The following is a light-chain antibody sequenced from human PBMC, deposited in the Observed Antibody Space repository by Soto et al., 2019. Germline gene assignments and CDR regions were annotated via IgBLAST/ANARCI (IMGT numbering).Light chain of an antibody. Sequence: QSALTQPASVSGSPGQSIAISCTGTSSDVGGYDYVSWYQQLPGKAPKLLIYDVNNRPSGVSHRFSGSKSGNTASLTISGLQAEDEADYYCSSCTGSSTFVFGTGTQGHRP. V-gene: IGLV2-14*01. CDR2: DVN. J-gene: IGLJ1*01. CDR3: SSCTGSSTFV. CDR1: SSDVGGYDY.